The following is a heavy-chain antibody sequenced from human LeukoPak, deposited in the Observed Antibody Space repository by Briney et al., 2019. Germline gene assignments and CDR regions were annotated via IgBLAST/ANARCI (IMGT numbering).Heavy chain of an antibody. J-gene: IGHJ3*02. Sequence: SETLSLTCTVSGGSFSTYYWSWIRQPPGKGLEWIGEINRSGSTNYNPSLKSRVTISVDTSKNQFSLKLSSVTAADTAVYYCASLRPGRYYDFWSGQNDAFDIWGQGTMVTVSS. CDR2: INRSGST. D-gene: IGHD3-3*01. CDR3: ASLRPGRYYDFWSGQNDAFDI. CDR1: GGSFSTYY. V-gene: IGHV4-34*01.